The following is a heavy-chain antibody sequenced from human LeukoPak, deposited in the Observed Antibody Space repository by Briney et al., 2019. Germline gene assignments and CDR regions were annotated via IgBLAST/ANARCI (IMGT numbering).Heavy chain of an antibody. J-gene: IGHJ4*02. CDR1: GFTFTNYA. D-gene: IGHD6-13*01. Sequence: GGSLRLSCAASGFTFTNYAMNWVRQAPGQGLEWVSSISGSGDSTYYADSVKGRFTISRDNSKNTVYLQMNSLRAEDKAVYYCAKTRPLDSSSWSHGDYWGQGTLVTVSS. CDR3: AKTRPLDSSSWSHGDY. CDR2: ISGSGDST. V-gene: IGHV3-23*01.